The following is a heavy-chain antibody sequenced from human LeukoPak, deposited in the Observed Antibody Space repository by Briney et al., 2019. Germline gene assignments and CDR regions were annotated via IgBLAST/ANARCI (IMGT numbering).Heavy chain of an antibody. J-gene: IGHJ6*03. CDR1: GYTFTSYG. Sequence: GASVKVSCKASGYTFTSYGISWVRQAPGQGLEWMGWISAYNGNTNYAQKLQGRVTMTTDTSTSTAYMELRSLRSEDTAVYYCARDHGGYGLDYYSYMDVWGKGTTVTVSS. CDR2: ISAYNGNT. V-gene: IGHV1-18*01. D-gene: IGHD5-12*01. CDR3: ARDHGGYGLDYYSYMDV.